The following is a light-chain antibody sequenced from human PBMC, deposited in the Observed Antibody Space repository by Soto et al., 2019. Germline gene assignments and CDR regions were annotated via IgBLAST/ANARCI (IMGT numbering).Light chain of an antibody. J-gene: IGKJ2*01. CDR2: AAS. CDR3: QQRSNWPPEYT. Sequence: EVVLTQSPATLSLSPGERATLSCRASQSVTSYLAWYQQKPGQAPRLLIYAASNRATGIPARFSGSGSGTDFTLTISSLEPEDFAVYYCQQRSNWPPEYTFGQGTK. V-gene: IGKV3-11*01. CDR1: QSVTSY.